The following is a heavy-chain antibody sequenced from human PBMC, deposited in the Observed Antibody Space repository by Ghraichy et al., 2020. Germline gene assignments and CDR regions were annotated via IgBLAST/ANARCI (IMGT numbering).Heavy chain of an antibody. Sequence: SQTLSLTCTVSGGSISSSSYYWGWTRQPPGKGLEWIGSIYYSGSTYYNPSLKSRVTISVDTSKNQFSLKLSSVTAADTAVYYCARHATRGVKDLGRRIAVASWGQGTLVTVSS. V-gene: IGHV4-39*01. CDR1: GGSISSSSYY. CDR3: ARHATRGVKDLGRRIAVAS. J-gene: IGHJ4*02. D-gene: IGHD6-19*01. CDR2: IYYSGST.